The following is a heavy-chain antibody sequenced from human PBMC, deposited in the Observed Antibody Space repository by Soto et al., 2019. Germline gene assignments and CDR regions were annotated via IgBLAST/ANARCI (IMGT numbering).Heavy chain of an antibody. Sequence: ASVKVSCKASGYTFTGYYMHWVRQAPGQGLEWMGWINPNSGGSSYAQRFQGRLTMTRDTSSSSAYMELSSLRSDDTAVFYCASVRASASNLAPYYLDFWGQGALVTVSS. CDR3: ASVRASASNLAPYYLDF. CDR1: GYTFTGYY. V-gene: IGHV1-2*02. CDR2: INPNSGGS. D-gene: IGHD2-2*01. J-gene: IGHJ4*02.